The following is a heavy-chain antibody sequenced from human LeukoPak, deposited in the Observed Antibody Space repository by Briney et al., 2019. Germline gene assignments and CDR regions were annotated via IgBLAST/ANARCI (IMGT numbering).Heavy chain of an antibody. CDR2: ISSDERTK. CDR1: GFTFSSFP. Sequence: QSGGSLRLSCAASGFTFSSFPLHWVRQAPGKGLEWVAVISSDERTKSYADSVKGRFTISRDNSKNTLYLQMSSLRVEDTAVYYCAKDIALTGTVDYWGQGTLVTVSS. CDR3: AKDIALTGTVDY. V-gene: IGHV3-30-3*01. J-gene: IGHJ4*02. D-gene: IGHD7-27*01.